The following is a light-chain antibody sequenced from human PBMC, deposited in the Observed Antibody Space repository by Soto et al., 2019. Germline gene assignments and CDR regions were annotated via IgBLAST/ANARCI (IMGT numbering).Light chain of an antibody. CDR3: QQSYRTPSLT. V-gene: IGKV1-39*01. CDR1: QSISSY. CDR2: AAS. Sequence: DIQMTQSPSSLSASVGDRVTITCRASQSISSYLNWYQQKPGKAPKLLIYAASSLQSGVPSRFSVSGSGTDFTLTISSLQPEDFATYYCQQSYRTPSLTFGQGTRLEIK. J-gene: IGKJ5*01.